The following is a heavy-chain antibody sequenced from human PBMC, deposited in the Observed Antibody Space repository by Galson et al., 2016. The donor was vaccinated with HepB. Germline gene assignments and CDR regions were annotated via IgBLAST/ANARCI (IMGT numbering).Heavy chain of an antibody. D-gene: IGHD2-2*01. CDR1: GYSFRDSH. Sequence: SVKFSGKASGYSFRDSHIHGVRQAPGQGLEWMGLIYPGRGRIGSSYSRKLEARFRPGGLTFGNSYAQKFAGRATVTSDTSTNTVYMHLSSLTSEDTAIYFCAGISTHQWDVWGQGTTVTVSS. V-gene: IGHV1-46*03. J-gene: IGHJ6*02. CDR3: AGISTHQWDV. CDR2: IYPGRGRIGS.